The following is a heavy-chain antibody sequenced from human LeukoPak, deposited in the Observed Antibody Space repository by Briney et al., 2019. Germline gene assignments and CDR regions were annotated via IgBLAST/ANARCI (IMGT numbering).Heavy chain of an antibody. CDR2: ISARGRAT. V-gene: IGHV3-23*01. Sequence: GGSLRLSCAASGFTFSTYAMTCVRQAPGEGLEWVSSISARGRATYYADSVKGRFTISRDNSKNTVHLQMNSLRVEDTAVYYCAKGLGELVSPDYWGQGTQVTVSS. J-gene: IGHJ4*02. D-gene: IGHD3-16*01. CDR1: GFTFSTYA. CDR3: AKGLGELVSPDY.